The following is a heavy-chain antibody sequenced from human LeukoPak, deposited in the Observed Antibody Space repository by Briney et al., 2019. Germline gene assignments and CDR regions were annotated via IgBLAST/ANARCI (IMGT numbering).Heavy chain of an antibody. V-gene: IGHV1-18*01. Sequence: ASVKVSCKASGYTFTTYAINWVRQAPGQGLEWMGWISPYSGDTKYVQNLQGRVTMTTDTSTSTSYMELSSLRSEDTAVYYCARARPRIYRHNWFDPWGQGTLVTVSS. CDR3: ARARPRIYRHNWFDP. J-gene: IGHJ5*02. D-gene: IGHD5-12*01. CDR2: ISPYSGDT. CDR1: GYTFTTYA.